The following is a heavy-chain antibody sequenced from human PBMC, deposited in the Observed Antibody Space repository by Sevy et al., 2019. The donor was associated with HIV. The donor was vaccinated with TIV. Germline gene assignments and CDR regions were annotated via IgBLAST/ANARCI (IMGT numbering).Heavy chain of an antibody. V-gene: IGHV4-61*02. CDR2: IYKSGGT. Sequence: SETLSLTCTVSGDSISSGNHWWSWVRQPAGKGLEWIGRIYKSGGTIYNPLLRSRVTMSVDPSTNQFFLNLNSVTAADTAVYYCARDGIRRDYYHGLDVWGQGTTVTVSS. CDR1: GDSISSGNHW. D-gene: IGHD1-26*01. CDR3: ARDGIRRDYYHGLDV. J-gene: IGHJ6*02.